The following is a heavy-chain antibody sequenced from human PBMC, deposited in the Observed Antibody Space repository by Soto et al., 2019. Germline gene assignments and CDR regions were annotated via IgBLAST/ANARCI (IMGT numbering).Heavy chain of an antibody. D-gene: IGHD3-3*01. Sequence: EVQLIESGGGVVKPGGSLRVSCAASGFTFNEAWMSWVRQPPGKGLEWVGRIKSKTDGGTTVYAAPVKGRFTISRDNSKSTLYLQMNSLTTEDTAVYCGTTEGLGDVRGYYIDLWGQGALVPVSS. J-gene: IGHJ4*02. CDR3: TTEGLGDVRGYYIDL. CDR1: GFTFNEAW. CDR2: IKSKTDGGTT. V-gene: IGHV3-15*01.